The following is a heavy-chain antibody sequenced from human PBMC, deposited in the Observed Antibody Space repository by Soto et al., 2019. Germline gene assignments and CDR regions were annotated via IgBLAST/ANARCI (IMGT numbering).Heavy chain of an antibody. J-gene: IGHJ4*02. CDR2: ISGSGGST. CDR1: GFTFSSYA. Sequence: GGSLRLSCTASGFTFSSYAMSWVRQAPGKGLEWVSAISGSGGSTYYADSVKGRFTISRDNSKNTLYLQMNSLRAEDTAVYYCAKGTSGSYYYFDYWGQGTLVTVSS. D-gene: IGHD1-26*01. V-gene: IGHV3-23*01. CDR3: AKGTSGSYYYFDY.